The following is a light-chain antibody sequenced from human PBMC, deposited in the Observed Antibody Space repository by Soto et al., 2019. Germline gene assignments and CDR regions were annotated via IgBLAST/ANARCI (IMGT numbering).Light chain of an antibody. Sequence: IQLTQSPSSLSASVGDRVTITCRASQGISSFLAWYQQKPGKAPQLLIYGASTLQSGVPSRFSGSGSGTEFTLTIGSLQPEDFQTYYSQQHNSSPIPFGPGTKVEIK. V-gene: IGKV1-9*01. CDR3: QQHNSSPIP. J-gene: IGKJ3*01. CDR2: GAS. CDR1: QGISSF.